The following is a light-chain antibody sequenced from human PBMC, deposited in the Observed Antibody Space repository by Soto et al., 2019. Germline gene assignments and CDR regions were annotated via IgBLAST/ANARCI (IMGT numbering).Light chain of an antibody. V-gene: IGKV1-39*01. Sequence: DIQMTQSPSSLSASVGDRVTITFRASQSISSYLNLYQQKPGKAPKLLIYAASSLQSGVPSRFSGSGSATDFTLTISSRQPEYFATYYCQQSYSTPLTFGGGTKVEIK. CDR1: QSISSY. J-gene: IGKJ4*01. CDR3: QQSYSTPLT. CDR2: AAS.